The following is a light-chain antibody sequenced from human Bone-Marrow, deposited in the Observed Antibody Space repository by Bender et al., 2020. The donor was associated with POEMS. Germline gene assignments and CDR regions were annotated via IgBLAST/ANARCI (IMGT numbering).Light chain of an antibody. CDR1: NSDIGAYKY. CDR3: CSYADSSTLV. CDR2: DVS. V-gene: IGLV2-23*02. J-gene: IGLJ1*01. Sequence: QSALTQPASVSGSPGQSITISCTGTNSDIGAYKYVSWYQQLPGKAPKLLIYDVSDRPSGVSNRFSGSKSGNTASLTISGLQAEDEADYYCCSYADSSTLVFGTGTKVTVL.